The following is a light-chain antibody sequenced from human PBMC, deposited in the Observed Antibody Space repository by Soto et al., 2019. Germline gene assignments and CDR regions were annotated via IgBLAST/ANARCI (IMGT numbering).Light chain of an antibody. CDR1: SSNIGNNY. CDR3: GTWDGSLSAVV. Sequence: QSVLTQPPSVSAAPGQKVTISCSGSSSNIGNNYVSWYQQLPGTAPKLLIYENNKRPSGIPDRFSGSKSGTSATLGITGRQTGDEADYYCGTWDGSLSAVVFGGGTKLTVL. J-gene: IGLJ2*01. V-gene: IGLV1-51*02. CDR2: ENN.